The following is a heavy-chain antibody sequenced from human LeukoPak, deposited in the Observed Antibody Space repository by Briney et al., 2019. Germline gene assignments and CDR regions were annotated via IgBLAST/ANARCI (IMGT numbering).Heavy chain of an antibody. CDR2: ISYDGSNK. CDR1: GFTFSSYA. CDR3: ARDNYDWSGYYLESYFDY. V-gene: IGHV3-30*01. Sequence: GRSLRLSCAASGFTFSSYAMHWVRQAPGKGLEWVAVISYDGSNKYYADSVKGRFTISRDNSKNTLYLQINSLRAEDTAVYYCARDNYDWSGYYLESYFDYWGQGTLVTVSS. D-gene: IGHD3-3*01. J-gene: IGHJ4*02.